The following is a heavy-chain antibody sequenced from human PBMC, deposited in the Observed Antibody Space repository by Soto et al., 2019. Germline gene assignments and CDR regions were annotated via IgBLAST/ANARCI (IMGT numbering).Heavy chain of an antibody. CDR3: ARDGSPPWLSSSWYLYYFDY. V-gene: IGHV1-46*01. CDR2: INPSGDSR. CDR1: GFSFSDYF. D-gene: IGHD6-13*01. J-gene: IGHJ4*02. Sequence: GASVKVSCKASGFSFSDYFMHWVLQAPGQGLDWMGIINPSGDSRNYAQKFQGRVTITRDTSTSTVYMDLRSLRSDDTAVYYCARDGSPPWLSSSWYLYYFDYWGQGTLVTVSS.